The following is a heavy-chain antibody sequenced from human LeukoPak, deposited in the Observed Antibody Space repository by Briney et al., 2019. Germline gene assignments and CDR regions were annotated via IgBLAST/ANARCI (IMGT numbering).Heavy chain of an antibody. Sequence: GGSLRLSCAASGFTFGSYAMHWVRQAPGKGLEGVAVISYDGSNKYYADSVKGRFTISRDNSKNTLYLQMNSLRAEDTAVYYCARGAPGYSSSPPVGGFDYWGQGTLVTVSS. CDR2: ISYDGSNK. J-gene: IGHJ4*02. V-gene: IGHV3-30-3*01. CDR3: ARGAPGYSSSPPVGGFDY. CDR1: GFTFGSYA. D-gene: IGHD6-13*01.